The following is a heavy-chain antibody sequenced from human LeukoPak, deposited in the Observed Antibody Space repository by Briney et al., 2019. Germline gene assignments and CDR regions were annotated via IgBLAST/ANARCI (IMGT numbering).Heavy chain of an antibody. D-gene: IGHD2-15*01. CDR3: AKSSQGAFDI. CDR1: GFTFSSYC. CDR2: IKQDGSEK. J-gene: IGHJ3*02. V-gene: IGHV3-7*02. Sequence: PGGSLRLSCAASGFTFSSYCMSWVRQAPGEGLEGVANIKQDGSEKYYVDSVKGRFTISRDNAKNSLYLQMNSLRAEDTAVYYCAKSSQGAFDIWGQGTMVTVSS.